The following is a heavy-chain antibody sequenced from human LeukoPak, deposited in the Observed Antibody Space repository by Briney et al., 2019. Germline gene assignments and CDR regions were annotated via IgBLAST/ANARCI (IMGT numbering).Heavy chain of an antibody. V-gene: IGHV3-64*01. CDR1: GFTFSSYA. CDR3: TRVFFYDSSGYYLDY. CDR2: ISSSGGST. Sequence: GGSLRLSCAASGFTFSSYAMHWVRQAPGKGLEYVSTISSSGGSTYYANSVKGRFTISRDDSKSIAYLQMNSLKTEDTAVYYCTRVFFYDSSGYYLDYWGQGTLVTVSS. D-gene: IGHD3-22*01. J-gene: IGHJ4*02.